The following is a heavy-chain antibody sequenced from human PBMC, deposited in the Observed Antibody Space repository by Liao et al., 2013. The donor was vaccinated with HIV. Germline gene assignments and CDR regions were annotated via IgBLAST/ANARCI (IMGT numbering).Heavy chain of an antibody. D-gene: IGHD4-17*01. V-gene: IGHV4-4*07. CDR2: IYSSGST. CDR3: ARVGSTVTYLDY. Sequence: QVQLQESGPGLVKPSETLSLTCTVSGGSISSYYWSWIRQPAGKGLEWIGHIYSSGSTNYNPSLKSRVTISVDTSKNQFSLNLSSVTAADTAVYYCARVGSTVTYLDYWGQGTLVTVSS. J-gene: IGHJ4*02. CDR1: GGSISSYY.